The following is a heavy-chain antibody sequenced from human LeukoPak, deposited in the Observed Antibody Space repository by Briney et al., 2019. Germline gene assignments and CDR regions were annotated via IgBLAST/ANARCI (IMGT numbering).Heavy chain of an antibody. D-gene: IGHD2-2*02. Sequence: PSETLSLTCTVSGGSMSSYYWSWIRQPPGKGLEWIGYIYYSGSTNYNPSLKSRVTISVDTSKNQFSLKLSSVTAAATAVYYCARGGPAAIPGWKKMDYWGQGTLVTVSS. CDR3: ARGGPAAIPGWKKMDY. V-gene: IGHV4-59*01. CDR1: GGSMSSYY. J-gene: IGHJ4*02. CDR2: IYYSGST.